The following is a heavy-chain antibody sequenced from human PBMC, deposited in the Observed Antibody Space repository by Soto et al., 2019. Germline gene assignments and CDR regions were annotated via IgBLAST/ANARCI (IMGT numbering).Heavy chain of an antibody. Sequence: GASVKVSCKASGYTFTSYYMQWVRQAPGQGLEWMGIINPSGGSTSYAQKFQGRVTMTRDTSTSTVYMELSSPRSEDTAVYYCARCNSESSYDFWSGYLLDPWGQGTLVTVSS. CDR1: GYTFTSYY. CDR2: INPSGGST. CDR3: ARCNSESSYDFWSGYLLDP. D-gene: IGHD3-3*01. J-gene: IGHJ5*02. V-gene: IGHV1-46*01.